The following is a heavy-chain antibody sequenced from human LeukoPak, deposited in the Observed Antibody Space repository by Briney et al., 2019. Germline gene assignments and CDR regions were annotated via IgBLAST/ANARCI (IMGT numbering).Heavy chain of an antibody. Sequence: PSETLSLTCTVSGGSISSGSYYWSWIRQPAGKGLEWLGRIYTSGSTNYNPSLKSRVAISLDTSKNQFSLKLSSVTAADTAVYYCARRLYGGNSGGDYYYYYMDVWGKGTTVTVSS. CDR3: ARRLYGGNSGGDYYYYYMDV. CDR2: IYTSGST. D-gene: IGHD4-23*01. J-gene: IGHJ6*03. CDR1: GGSISSGSYY. V-gene: IGHV4-61*02.